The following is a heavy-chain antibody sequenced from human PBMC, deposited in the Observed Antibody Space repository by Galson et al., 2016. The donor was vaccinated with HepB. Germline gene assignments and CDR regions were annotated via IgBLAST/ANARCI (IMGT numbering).Heavy chain of an antibody. CDR1: GGTFSSYA. D-gene: IGHD5-18*01. V-gene: IGHV1-69*13. CDR3: ARAVDTAMVTDQPYGS. Sequence: SVKVSCKASGGTFSSYAISWVRQAPGQGLEWMGGVVPILSTSNYAQRFQGRLTITVDESTSTAYLEMSNLRSEDTAVYYGARAVDTAMVTDQPYGSWGQGTLVTVSS. J-gene: IGHJ5*02. CDR2: VVPILSTS.